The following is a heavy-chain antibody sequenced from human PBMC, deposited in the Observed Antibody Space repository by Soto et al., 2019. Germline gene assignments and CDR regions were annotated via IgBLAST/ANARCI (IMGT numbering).Heavy chain of an antibody. CDR2: IYYSGST. J-gene: IGHJ4*02. V-gene: IGHV4-31*03. CDR3: ARGALAKSRYYYDSSGYYENYYFDY. CDR1: GGSISSGGYY. Sequence: PSETLSLTCTVSGGSISSGGYYWSWIRQHPGKGLEWIGYIYYSGSTYYNPSLKSRVTISVDTSKNQFSLKLSSVTAADTAVYYCARGALAKSRYYYDSSGYYENYYFDYWGQGTLVTVLL. D-gene: IGHD3-22*01.